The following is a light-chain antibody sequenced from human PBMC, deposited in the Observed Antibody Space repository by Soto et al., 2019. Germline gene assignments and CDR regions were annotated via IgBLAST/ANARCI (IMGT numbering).Light chain of an antibody. V-gene: IGKV1-9*01. Sequence: DIQLTQSPSFLSASVGDRVTITCRASQGISSYLAWYQQKPGKAPKLLLFAASTLQSGVPSRFSGSGSGTEFTLTISSLQPEDFATYYCQQLNSYPRTFSQGTKLEIK. CDR3: QQLNSYPRT. J-gene: IGKJ2*01. CDR1: QGISSY. CDR2: AAS.